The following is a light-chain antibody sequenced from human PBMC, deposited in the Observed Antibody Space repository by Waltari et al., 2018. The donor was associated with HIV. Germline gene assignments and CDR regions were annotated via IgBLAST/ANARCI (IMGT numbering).Light chain of an antibody. V-gene: IGLV2-14*03. J-gene: IGLJ3*02. Sequence: QSALPHPASVSGSPGQSLTISCTAPSSDVGDLNFFSLYQQHPGKAPKLRIYDVSHRSSGIPDRFSGSKSDNTASLTISGLQAEDEADYYCTSYASITSWVFGGGTKVTVL. CDR1: SSDVGDLNF. CDR3: TSYASITSWV. CDR2: DVS.